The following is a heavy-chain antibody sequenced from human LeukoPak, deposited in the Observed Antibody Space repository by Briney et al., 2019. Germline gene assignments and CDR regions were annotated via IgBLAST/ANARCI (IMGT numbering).Heavy chain of an antibody. Sequence: WVHQAPGKGLEWIGRIYTSGSTNYNPSLKSRVTISVDTSKNQFSLKLSSVTAADTAVYYCARTPGASPPDIVVVPAASYAFDIWGQGTMVTVSS. J-gene: IGHJ3*02. CDR2: IYTSGST. CDR3: ARTPGASPPDIVVVPAASYAFDI. V-gene: IGHV4-61*02. D-gene: IGHD2-2*01.